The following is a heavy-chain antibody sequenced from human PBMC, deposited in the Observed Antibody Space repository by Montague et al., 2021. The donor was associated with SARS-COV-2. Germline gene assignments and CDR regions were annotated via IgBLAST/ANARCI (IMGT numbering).Heavy chain of an antibody. CDR1: GFTFSSYS. J-gene: IGHJ3*02. V-gene: IGHV3-21*01. D-gene: IGHD6-13*01. Sequence: SLRLSCAASGFTFSSYSVNWVRQAPGKGLEWVSSISSSSSYIYYADSVKGRFTISRDNAKNSLYLQMNSLRAEDTAVYYCARPRWDAFDIWGQGTMVTVSS. CDR3: ARPRWDAFDI. CDR2: ISSSSSYI.